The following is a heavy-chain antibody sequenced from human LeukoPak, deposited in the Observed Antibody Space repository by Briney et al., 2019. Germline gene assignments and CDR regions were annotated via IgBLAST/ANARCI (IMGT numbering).Heavy chain of an antibody. D-gene: IGHD2-21*01. CDR1: GITLSNYG. V-gene: IGHV3-23*01. Sequence: PGGSLRLSCAVSGITLSNYGMSWVRQAPGKGLEWVAGISESGGRTNYADSVKGRFTISRDNRKNTLYLQMNSLRAEDTAVYFCAKRGVVIRVILVGFHKEAYYFDSWGQGALVTVSS. CDR2: ISESGGRT. CDR3: AKRGVVIRVILVGFHKEAYYFDS. J-gene: IGHJ4*02.